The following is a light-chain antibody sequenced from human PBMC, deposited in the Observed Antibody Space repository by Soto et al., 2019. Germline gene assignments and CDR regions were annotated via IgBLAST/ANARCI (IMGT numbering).Light chain of an antibody. CDR2: QTS. Sequence: EIVLTHSPATLSSFPGDRVTLSCRSSQYINTRLSWCQHRPCQAPRLLIYQTSIRAAGIPARFSASWSGTDFTLTISDVQPEAFALYYCHQRQSWHRTFGQWTKVDIK. CDR3: HQRQSWHRT. CDR1: QYINTR. J-gene: IGKJ1*01. V-gene: IGKV3D-11*01.